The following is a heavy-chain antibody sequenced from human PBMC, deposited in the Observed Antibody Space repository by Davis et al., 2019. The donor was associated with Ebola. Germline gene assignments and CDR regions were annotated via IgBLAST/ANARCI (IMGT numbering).Heavy chain of an antibody. D-gene: IGHD4/OR15-4a*01. CDR3: ARQAGRYGPIDY. J-gene: IGHJ4*02. V-gene: IGHV5-51*01. Sequence: GESLKISCQGSGYSFTNYWIAWVRQMPGKGPEWMGVIYSGDSDTRYSPSFEGQVTISVDRSITTAHLQWSSLKASDTAIYYCARQAGRYGPIDYWGQGTLVTVSS. CDR1: GYSFTNYW. CDR2: IYSGDSDT.